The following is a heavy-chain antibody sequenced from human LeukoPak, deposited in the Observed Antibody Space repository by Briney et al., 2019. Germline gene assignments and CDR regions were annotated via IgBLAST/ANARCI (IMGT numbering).Heavy chain of an antibody. J-gene: IGHJ4*02. V-gene: IGHV5-51*01. CDR3: ARRGIRDGYNYADY. D-gene: IGHD5-24*01. Sequence: GDSLKISCKGSGYNFTTYWIAWVRQMPGKGLEWMGIIYPGDSDTRYNPSFQGQVTISADKSIYTAYLQWSSLKASDTAIYYCARRGIRDGYNYADYWGQGTLVTVSS. CDR1: GYNFTTYW. CDR2: IYPGDSDT.